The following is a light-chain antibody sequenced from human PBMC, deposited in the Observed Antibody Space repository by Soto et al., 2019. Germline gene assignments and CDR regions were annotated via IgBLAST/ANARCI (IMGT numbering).Light chain of an antibody. CDR1: QSVDST. J-gene: IGKJ1*01. V-gene: IGKV3-15*01. Sequence: ETVMTQSPATLSVSPGERVTLSCRARQSVDSTLAWYQQKPGQAPRLLIHSASARAPGFPARFSASGSGTEFTLTISSLQSEDFAVYYCQQYNNWPWTFGQGTKVEI. CDR2: SAS. CDR3: QQYNNWPWT.